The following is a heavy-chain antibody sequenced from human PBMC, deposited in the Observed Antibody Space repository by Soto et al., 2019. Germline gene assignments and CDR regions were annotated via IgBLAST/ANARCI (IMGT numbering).Heavy chain of an antibody. CDR3: ARFNGDYGWYFDL. J-gene: IGHJ2*01. CDR2: IYSGGST. Sequence: EVQLVESGGGLVQPGGSLRLSCAASGFTVSSNYMSWVRQAPGKGLEWVSVIYSGGSTYYADSVKGRFTISRDNSKNTLYLQMKSLRAEDTAVYYCARFNGDYGWYFDLWGRGTLVTVSS. V-gene: IGHV3-66*01. D-gene: IGHD4-17*01. CDR1: GFTVSSNY.